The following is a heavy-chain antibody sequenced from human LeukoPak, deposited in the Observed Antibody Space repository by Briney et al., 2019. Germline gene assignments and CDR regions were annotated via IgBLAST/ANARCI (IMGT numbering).Heavy chain of an antibody. Sequence: PGGSLGLSCVASGFTFSHYWMSWVRQAPGKGLDWVANIKEDGSIEDYVDSVKGRFTVSRDNAKNSLYLEMNSLRVEDTAVYYCVSQQVAPPWGQGTLVIVSS. V-gene: IGHV3-7*01. D-gene: IGHD5-12*01. CDR3: VSQQVAPP. J-gene: IGHJ5*02. CDR2: IKEDGSIE. CDR1: GFTFSHYW.